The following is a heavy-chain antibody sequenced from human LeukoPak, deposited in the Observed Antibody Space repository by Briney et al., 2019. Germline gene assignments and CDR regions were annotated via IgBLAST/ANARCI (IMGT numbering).Heavy chain of an antibody. CDR2: INHSGST. J-gene: IGHJ4*02. V-gene: IGHV4-34*01. CDR3: ARVAWGPFDY. Sequence: SETLSLTCAVYGGSFSGCYWSWIRQPPGKGLEWIGEINHSGSTNYNPSLKSRVTISVDTSKNQFSLKLSSVTAADTAVYYCARVAWGPFDYWGQGTLVTVSS. CDR1: GGSFSGCY. D-gene: IGHD3-16*01.